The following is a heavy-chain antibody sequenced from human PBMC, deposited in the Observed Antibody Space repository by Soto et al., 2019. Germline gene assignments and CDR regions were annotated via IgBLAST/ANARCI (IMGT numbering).Heavy chain of an antibody. J-gene: IGHJ6*02. CDR3: ARGVLGPGDSYYGFDV. CDR2: MGAAGDT. V-gene: IGHV3-13*01. D-gene: IGHD2-8*02. Sequence: PVGSLRLSCAASGCTFSNYYMHWVGQSKGKGLEWLSGMGAAGDTFYPGSVSGRFTISRENAKNSLNLKIKSLRAGDTAVYFCARGVLGPGDSYYGFDVWGQGTPVTVSS. CDR1: GCTFSNYY.